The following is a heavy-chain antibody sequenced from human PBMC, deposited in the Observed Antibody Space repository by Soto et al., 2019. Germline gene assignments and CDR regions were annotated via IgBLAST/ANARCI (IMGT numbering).Heavy chain of an antibody. D-gene: IGHD6-13*01. CDR2: IYYSGST. CDR3: ARRGSSSGYGY. Sequence: SETLSLTCTVSGGSISSSSYYWGWIRQPPGKGLEWIGSIYYSGSTYYNPSLKSRVTISVDTSKNQFSLKLSSVTAADTAVYYCARRGSSSGYGYWGQGTLVTVSS. J-gene: IGHJ4*02. V-gene: IGHV4-39*01. CDR1: GGSISSSSYY.